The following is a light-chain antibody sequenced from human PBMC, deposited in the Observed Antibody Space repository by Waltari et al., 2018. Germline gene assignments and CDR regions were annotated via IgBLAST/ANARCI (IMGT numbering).Light chain of an antibody. Sequence: QVVLTQSPSASASLGASVKLTCTLSSGHSSYAIAWHQQQPEKGPRYLMKVSSAGSHQKGDGIPARFSGSSSGTGRYLTISSVQSEDEADYYCQTWDTGTHVVFGGGTKLTVL. J-gene: IGLJ2*01. CDR1: SGHSSYA. CDR2: VSSAGSH. V-gene: IGLV4-69*01. CDR3: QTWDTGTHVV.